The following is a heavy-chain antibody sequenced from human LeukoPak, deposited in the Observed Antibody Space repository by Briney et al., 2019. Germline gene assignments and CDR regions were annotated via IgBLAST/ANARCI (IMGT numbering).Heavy chain of an antibody. D-gene: IGHD3-10*01. CDR1: GGSLSTYY. J-gene: IGHJ4*02. V-gene: IGHV4-59*01. CDR3: ERSYYGSGSYYSFDY. CDR2: IYYSGST. Sequence: SETLSLTCSVSGGSLSTYYWTWIRQSPGKGLEWIGYIYYSGSTNYNPSLKSRVTISVDTSKNQFSLNLSSVTAADTAVYYCERSYYGSGSYYSFDYWGQGTLVTVSS.